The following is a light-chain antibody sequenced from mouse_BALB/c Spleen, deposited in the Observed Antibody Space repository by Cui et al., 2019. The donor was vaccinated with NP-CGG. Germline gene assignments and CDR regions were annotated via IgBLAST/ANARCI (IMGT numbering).Light chain of an antibody. Sequence: QPVVTQVSALTPSPGETVTLTCRSSTRTVTTSNYANWVQEKPDHLFTGLISGTNNRAPGIPARFSGSLIGDKAALTITGAQTEDEAIYFCALWYSNHWVFGGGTKLTVL. CDR2: GTN. CDR3: ALWYSNHWV. CDR1: TRTVTTSNY. V-gene: IGLV1*01. J-gene: IGLJ1*01.